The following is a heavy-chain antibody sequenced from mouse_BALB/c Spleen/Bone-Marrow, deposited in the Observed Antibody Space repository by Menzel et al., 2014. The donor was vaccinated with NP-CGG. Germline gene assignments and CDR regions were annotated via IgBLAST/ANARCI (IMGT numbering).Heavy chain of an antibody. CDR3: ARPGGNYVRYAMDY. D-gene: IGHD2-1*01. Sequence: EVQLQQSGPELVKPGASVKMSCKAPGYTFTSYVLHWVQQKPGQGLEWIGYINPYNDGTKYNEKFKGKATLTSDKSSSTAYMELSSLTSEDSAVYYCARPGGNYVRYAMDYWGQGTSVTVTS. V-gene: IGHV1-14*01. J-gene: IGHJ4*01. CDR1: GYTFTSYV. CDR2: INPYNDGT.